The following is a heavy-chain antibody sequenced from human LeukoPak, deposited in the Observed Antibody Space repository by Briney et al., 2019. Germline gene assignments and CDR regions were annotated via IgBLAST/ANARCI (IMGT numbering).Heavy chain of an antibody. V-gene: IGHV4-34*01. D-gene: IGHD1-26*01. CDR2: INHSGST. Sequence: SETLSLTCAVYGGSFSGYYWSWIRQPPGKGLEWIGEINHSGSTNYNPPLKSRVTISVDTSKNQFSLKLSSVTAADTAVYYCARGLIVGAPDYWGQGTLVTVSS. J-gene: IGHJ4*02. CDR1: GGSFSGYY. CDR3: ARGLIVGAPDY.